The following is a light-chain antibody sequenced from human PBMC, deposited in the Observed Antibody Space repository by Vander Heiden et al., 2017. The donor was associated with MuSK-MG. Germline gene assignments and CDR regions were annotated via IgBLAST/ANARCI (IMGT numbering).Light chain of an antibody. CDR2: GNS. Sequence: QSVLTQPPSVSGAPGQRVTISCTGSSSNIGAGYDLHWYQQLPGTAPKLLIYGNSNRPSGVPDRFSGSKSGTSASLAITGLQAEDEADYYCQSYDSSLSGPWVFGGGTKLTVL. J-gene: IGLJ3*02. V-gene: IGLV1-40*01. CDR3: QSYDSSLSGPWV. CDR1: SSNIGAGYD.